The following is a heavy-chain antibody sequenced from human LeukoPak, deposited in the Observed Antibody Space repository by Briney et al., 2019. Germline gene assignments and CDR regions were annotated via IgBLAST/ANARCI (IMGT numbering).Heavy chain of an antibody. D-gene: IGHD2-2*01. CDR1: GFSVSSNY. J-gene: IGHJ6*03. Sequence: GSLRLSCAASGFSVSSNYMNWVRQPPGKGLEWIGEINHSGSTNYNPSLKSRVTISVDTSKNQFSLKLSSVTAADTAVYYCASLLVVPAKHYYYYYMAVWGKGTTVTISS. CDR3: ASLLVVPAKHYYYYYMAV. V-gene: IGHV4-34*01. CDR2: INHSGST.